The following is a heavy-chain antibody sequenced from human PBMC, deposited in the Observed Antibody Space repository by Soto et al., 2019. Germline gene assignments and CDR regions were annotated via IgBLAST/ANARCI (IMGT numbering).Heavy chain of an antibody. CDR2: LSGSGGST. D-gene: IGHD1-7*01. CDR3: AKDLDNWNYFPFDP. Sequence: GGSLRLSCAASGFTFSSYAMSWVRQAPGKGREWVSALSGSGGSTYYADSVKGRFTISRDNSKNTLFLQMNILRAEDTAVYYCAKDLDNWNYFPFDPWGQGTLVTVSS. CDR1: GFTFSSYA. J-gene: IGHJ5*02. V-gene: IGHV3-23*01.